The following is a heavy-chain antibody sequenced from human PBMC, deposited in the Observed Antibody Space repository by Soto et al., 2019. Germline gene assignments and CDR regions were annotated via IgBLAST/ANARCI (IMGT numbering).Heavy chain of an antibody. Sequence: QVQLVESVGGVVQPGRSLRLSCAASGFTFSSYGMHWVRQAPGKGLEWVAVISYDGSNKYYADSVKGRFTISRDNSKNTLYLQMNSLRAEDTAVYYCAKDPDYGDYVVWGQGTLVTVSS. CDR3: AKDPDYGDYVV. J-gene: IGHJ4*02. V-gene: IGHV3-30*18. D-gene: IGHD4-17*01. CDR1: GFTFSSYG. CDR2: ISYDGSNK.